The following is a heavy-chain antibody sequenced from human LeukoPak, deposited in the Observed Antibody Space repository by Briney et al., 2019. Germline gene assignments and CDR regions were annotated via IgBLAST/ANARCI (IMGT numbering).Heavy chain of an antibody. D-gene: IGHD6-13*01. CDR3: ARDLGSSLDY. V-gene: IGHV3-53*01. Sequence: GGSLRLSCAASGFTVRSNHMSWVRQAPGKGLEWVSIIYGGGSTYYADSVKGRFTISRDNPKNTLYLQMNSLRAEDTAVYYCARDLGSSLDYWGQGTLVAVSS. J-gene: IGHJ4*02. CDR1: GFTVRSNH. CDR2: IYGGGST.